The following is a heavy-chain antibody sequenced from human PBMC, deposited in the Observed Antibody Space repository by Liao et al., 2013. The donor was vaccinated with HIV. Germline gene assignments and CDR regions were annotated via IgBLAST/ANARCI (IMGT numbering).Heavy chain of an antibody. CDR1: SGSISSGSYY. D-gene: IGHD6-13*01. CDR2: IYSRGST. V-gene: IGHV4-61*02. J-gene: IGHJ6*03. CDR3: AREGDKQQLVREGYYYYMDV. Sequence: QVQLQESGPGLVKPSQTLSLTCSVSSGSISSGSYYWNWIRQPAGKGLEWVGRIYSRGSTNYNPSFKGRVHISMDKSRNQFSLRLDSVTAADTAVYYCAREGDKQQLVREGYYYYMDVWGKGTTVTVSS.